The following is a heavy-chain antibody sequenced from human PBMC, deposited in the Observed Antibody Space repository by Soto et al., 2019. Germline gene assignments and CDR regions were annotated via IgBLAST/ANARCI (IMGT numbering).Heavy chain of an antibody. D-gene: IGHD2-15*01. V-gene: IGHV3-30-3*01. Sequence: VQLVESGGGVVQPGRSLRLSCAASGFTFSSYAMHWVRQAPGKGQEWVAVISYDGSNKYYADSVKGRFTISRDNSKNTLYLQMNSLRAEDTAVYYCARVPSSSGRAHFDYWGQGTLVTVSS. J-gene: IGHJ4*02. CDR3: ARVPSSSGRAHFDY. CDR1: GFTFSSYA. CDR2: ISYDGSNK.